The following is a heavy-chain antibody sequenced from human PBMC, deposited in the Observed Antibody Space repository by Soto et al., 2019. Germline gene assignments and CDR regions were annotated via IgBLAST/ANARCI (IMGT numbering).Heavy chain of an antibody. D-gene: IGHD6-13*01. CDR3: AKGDRIAAAGHFDY. J-gene: IGHJ4*02. CDR1: GFTFSSYG. CDR2: ISHDGSNK. V-gene: IGHV3-30*18. Sequence: QVQLVESGGGVVQPGRSLRLSCAASGFTFSSYGMHWVRQAPGKGLEWVSVISHDGSNKYYADSVKGRFTISRDNSKNTLYRQMNSLRAEDTAVYYCAKGDRIAAAGHFDYWGQGTLVTVSS.